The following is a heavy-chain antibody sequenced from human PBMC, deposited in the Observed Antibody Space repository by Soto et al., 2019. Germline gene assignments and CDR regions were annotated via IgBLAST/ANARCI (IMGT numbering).Heavy chain of an antibody. CDR2: IYYSGNT. J-gene: IGHJ6*01. CDR3: ACSSVYGMDV. D-gene: IGHD3-10*01. CDR1: GGSISSGYYY. V-gene: IGHV4-30-4*01. Sequence: SETLSLTCSVSGGSISSGYYYWSWIRQPPGKGLEWIGNIYYSGNTYYNPSLKSRLIISIYTSKNQFSLKVVSLTAADTAVYHCACSSVYGMDV.